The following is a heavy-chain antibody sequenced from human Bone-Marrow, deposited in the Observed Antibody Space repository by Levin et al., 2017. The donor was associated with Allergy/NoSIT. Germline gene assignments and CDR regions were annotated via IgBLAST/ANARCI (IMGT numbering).Heavy chain of an antibody. CDR1: GGSISTTDYY. CDR2: ISYDGIT. J-gene: IGHJ3*02. CDR3: AVPSLTKYAFHI. V-gene: IGHV4-39*01. D-gene: IGHD3-16*02. Sequence: SETLSLICSVSGGSISTTDYYWAWIRQPPGKGLESIGSISYDGITYYNPSLRSRVTISLDTSKNQFSLRLSSATAADTGVYYCAVPSLTKYAFHIWGQGTMVTVSS.